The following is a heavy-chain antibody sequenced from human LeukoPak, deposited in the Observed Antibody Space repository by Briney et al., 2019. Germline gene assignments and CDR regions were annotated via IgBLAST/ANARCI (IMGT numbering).Heavy chain of an antibody. CDR3: ARDHTVSWGSYRYNDY. Sequence: GGSLRLSCAASGFTFSSYGMHWVRQAPGKGLEWVSSISSSSSYIYYADSVKGRFTISRDNAKNSLYLQMNSLRAEDTAVYYCARDHTVSWGSYRYNDYWGQGTLVTVSS. V-gene: IGHV3-21*01. CDR2: ISSSSSYI. J-gene: IGHJ4*02. D-gene: IGHD3-16*02. CDR1: GFTFSSYG.